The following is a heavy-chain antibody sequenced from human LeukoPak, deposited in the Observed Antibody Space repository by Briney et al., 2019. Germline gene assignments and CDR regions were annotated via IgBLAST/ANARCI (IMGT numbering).Heavy chain of an antibody. J-gene: IGHJ4*02. CDR1: GFTFSSYE. D-gene: IGHD4-17*01. Sequence: GGSLRLSCAASGFTFSSYEMNWVRQAPGKGLEWVSYISSSGSTIYYADSVKGRFTISRDNAKNSLYLQMNSLRAEDTAVYYCARGSDYGDYVEYFDYWGQGTLVTVSS. CDR3: ARGSDYGDYVEYFDY. CDR2: ISSSGSTI. V-gene: IGHV3-48*03.